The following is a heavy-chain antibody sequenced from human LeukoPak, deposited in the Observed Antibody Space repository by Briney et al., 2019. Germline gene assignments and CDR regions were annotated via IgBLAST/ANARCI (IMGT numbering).Heavy chain of an antibody. J-gene: IGHJ6*03. CDR2: IYTSGST. V-gene: IGHV4-61*02. Sequence: SETLSLTCTVSGGSISSGSYYWSWIRQPAGKGLEWIGRIYTSGSTNYNPSLKSRVTISVDTSKNQFSLKLSSVTAADTAVYYCARGRRSPYYMDVWGKGTTVTVSS. D-gene: IGHD3-16*01. CDR1: GGSISSGSYY. CDR3: ARGRRSPYYMDV.